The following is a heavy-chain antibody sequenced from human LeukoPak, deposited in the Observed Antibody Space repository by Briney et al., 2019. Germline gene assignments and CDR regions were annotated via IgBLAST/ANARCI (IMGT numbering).Heavy chain of an antibody. Sequence: SETLSLTCAVYGGSFSGYYWSWIRQPPGKGLEWIGEINHSGSTNYNPSLKSRVTISVDTSKNQFSLKLSSVTAADTAVYYCALWFGELSPDYWGQGTLVTVSS. CDR3: ALWFGELSPDY. J-gene: IGHJ4*02. CDR2: INHSGST. V-gene: IGHV4-34*01. CDR1: GGSFSGYY. D-gene: IGHD3-10*01.